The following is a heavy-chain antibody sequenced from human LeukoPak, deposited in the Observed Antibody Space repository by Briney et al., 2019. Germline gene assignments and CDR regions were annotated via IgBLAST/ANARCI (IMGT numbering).Heavy chain of an antibody. Sequence: SQTLSLTCAVSGGSISSGGYSWSWIRQPPGKGLEWIGYIYHSGSTYYNPSLKSRVTISVDRSKNQFSLKLSSVTAADTAVYYCAGESGGEYEPYFDYWGQGTLVTVSS. CDR2: IYHSGST. V-gene: IGHV4-30-2*01. CDR3: AGESGGEYEPYFDY. D-gene: IGHD2/OR15-2a*01. J-gene: IGHJ4*02. CDR1: GGSISSGGYS.